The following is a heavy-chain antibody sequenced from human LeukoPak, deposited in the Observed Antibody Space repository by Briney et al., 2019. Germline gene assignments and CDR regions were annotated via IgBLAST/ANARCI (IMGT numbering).Heavy chain of an antibody. D-gene: IGHD3-10*01. CDR3: ARASDLWFGELLSSY. J-gene: IGHJ4*02. CDR1: GFTFSSYS. Sequence: GGSLRLSCAASGFTFSSYSVNWVRQAPGKGLEWVSSISTSSSYIYYADSVKGRFTISRDNAKNSLYLQMNSLRAEDTAVYYCARASDLWFGELLSSYWGQGTLATVSS. V-gene: IGHV3-21*01. CDR2: ISTSSSYI.